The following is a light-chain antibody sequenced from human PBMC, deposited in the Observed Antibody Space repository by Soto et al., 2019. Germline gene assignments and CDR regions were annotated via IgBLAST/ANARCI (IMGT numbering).Light chain of an antibody. CDR1: QSVSSY. J-gene: IGKJ1*01. CDR3: QQYNKWPPST. CDR2: GAS. V-gene: IGKV3-15*01. Sequence: EIVMTQSPATLSGSPGESAALSCRASQSVSSYLAWYQQKPGQAPRLLIYGASTRATGIPARFSGSGSGTEFTLTISYLQSEDFAVYYCQQYNKWPPSTFGQGTKVDIK.